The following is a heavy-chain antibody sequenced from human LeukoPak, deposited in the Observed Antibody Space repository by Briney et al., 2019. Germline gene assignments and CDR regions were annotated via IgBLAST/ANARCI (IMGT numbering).Heavy chain of an antibody. J-gene: IGHJ5*02. CDR1: GYTFTGYY. V-gene: IGHV1-2*02. Sequence: ASVKVSCKASGYTFTGYYMHWVRQAPGQGLEWMGWVNPNSGGTNYAQKFQGRVTMTRDTPISTAYMELSRLRSDDTAVYYCARGSLVVVPAADTKFDPWGQGTLVTVSS. CDR3: ARGSLVVVPAADTKFDP. CDR2: VNPNSGGT. D-gene: IGHD2-2*01.